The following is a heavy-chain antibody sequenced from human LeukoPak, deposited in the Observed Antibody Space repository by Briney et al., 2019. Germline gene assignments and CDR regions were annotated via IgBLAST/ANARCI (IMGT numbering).Heavy chain of an antibody. V-gene: IGHV3-23*01. Sequence: GGSLRLSCAASGFTFSSYAMSWVRQAPGKGLEWVSAISGSGGSTYYADSVKGRFTISRDNSKNTLYPQMNSLRAEDTAVYYCAKDPWLLLYFDYWGQGTLVTVSS. D-gene: IGHD3-9*01. CDR3: AKDPWLLLYFDY. J-gene: IGHJ4*02. CDR2: ISGSGGST. CDR1: GFTFSSYA.